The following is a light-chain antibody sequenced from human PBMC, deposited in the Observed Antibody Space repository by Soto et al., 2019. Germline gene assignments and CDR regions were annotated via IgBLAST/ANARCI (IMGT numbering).Light chain of an antibody. Sequence: HSVLAQPPSASGTPGQRVTISCSGSSSNVGGNPVNWYQRVPTTTPKLLIYTNTQRPSGVPDRFSGSKSGTSASLAISGLQSEDEADYYCASWDDSLNGPVFGTGTKVTVL. CDR3: ASWDDSLNGPV. V-gene: IGLV1-44*01. J-gene: IGLJ1*01. CDR2: TNT. CDR1: SSNVGGNP.